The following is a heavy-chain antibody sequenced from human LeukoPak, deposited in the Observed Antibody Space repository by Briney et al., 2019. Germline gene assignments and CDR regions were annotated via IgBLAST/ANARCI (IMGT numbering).Heavy chain of an antibody. V-gene: IGHV4-34*01. CDR2: INHSGTT. D-gene: IGHD3-16*02. CDR1: GGSFSDYY. J-gene: IGHJ5*02. CDR3: ASHYSSGSYRYTGSFDP. Sequence: SETLSLTCAVYGGSFSDYYWSWIRQPPGKGLEWIGEINHSGTTNYSPSLKSRVSISVDTSKNQFSLKLNSVTAADAAMYYCASHYSSGSYRYTGSFDPWGQGMLVNVSS.